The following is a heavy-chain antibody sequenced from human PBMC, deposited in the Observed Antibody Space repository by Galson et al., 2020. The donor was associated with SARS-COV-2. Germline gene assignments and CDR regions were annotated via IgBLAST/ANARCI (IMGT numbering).Heavy chain of an antibody. CDR2: IYPGDSDT. D-gene: IGHD3-22*01. CDR1: GYSFTSYW. J-gene: IGHJ3*02. V-gene: IGHV5-51*01. Sequence: GESLKISCKGSGYSFTSYWIGWVRQMPGKGLEWMGIIYPGDSDTKYSPSFQGQVTISADKSISTAYLQWSSLKASDTAMYYCARQGVLAGTYYYDSSGLDAFDIWGQGTMVTVSS. CDR3: ARQGVLAGTYYYDSSGLDAFDI.